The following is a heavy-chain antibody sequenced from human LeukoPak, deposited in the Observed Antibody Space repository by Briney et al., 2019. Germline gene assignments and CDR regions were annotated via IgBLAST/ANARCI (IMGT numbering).Heavy chain of an antibody. CDR3: ARAQSLVGAVDY. CDR1: GGTFSSYA. J-gene: IGHJ4*02. Sequence: SVKVSCKASGGTFSSYAISWVRQAPGQGLEWMGRIIPILGIANYAQKFQGRVTITADKSTSTAYMELSSLRSEDTAVYYCARAQSLVGAVDYWGQGTLVTVSS. D-gene: IGHD1-26*01. V-gene: IGHV1-69*04. CDR2: IIPILGIA.